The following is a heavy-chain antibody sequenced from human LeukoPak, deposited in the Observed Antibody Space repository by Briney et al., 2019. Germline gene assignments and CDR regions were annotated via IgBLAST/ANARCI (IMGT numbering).Heavy chain of an antibody. V-gene: IGHV3-30*04. Sequence: GGSLRLSCAASRFTFSTYAMHWVRQAPGKGLEWVAVISYDGTNKNHADSVKGRFTISRDNSKNTLYLQMNSLRAEGTAVYYCTRGPGYHDSSYLDYWGQGTLVTVSS. J-gene: IGHJ4*02. D-gene: IGHD3-22*01. CDR1: RFTFSTYA. CDR3: TRGPGYHDSSYLDY. CDR2: ISYDGTNK.